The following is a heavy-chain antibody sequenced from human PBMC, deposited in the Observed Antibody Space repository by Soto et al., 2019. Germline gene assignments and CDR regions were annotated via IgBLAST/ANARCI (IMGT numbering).Heavy chain of an antibody. CDR1: GFTVSSNY. V-gene: IGHV3-53*01. D-gene: IGHD3-9*01. Sequence: GGSLRLSCAASGFTVSSNYMSWVRQAPGKGLEWVSVIYSGGSTYYADSVKGRFTISRDNSKNTLYLQMNSLRAEDTAVYYCARDQVGYFDKYYYYGMDVWGQGTTVTVSS. CDR3: ARDQVGYFDKYYYYGMDV. CDR2: IYSGGST. J-gene: IGHJ6*02.